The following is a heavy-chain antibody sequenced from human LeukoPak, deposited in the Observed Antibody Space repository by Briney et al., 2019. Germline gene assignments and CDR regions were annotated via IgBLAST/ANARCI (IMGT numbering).Heavy chain of an antibody. CDR1: GGSISSGSYY. D-gene: IGHD3-10*01. V-gene: IGHV4-61*01. Sequence: SETLSLTCTVSGGSISSGSYYWSWIRQPPGKGLEWIGYIYYSGSINYNPSLKSRVTISVDTSKNQFSLKLSSVTAADTAVYYCARGRMVRGVMPPDYWGQGTLVTVSS. CDR3: ARGRMVRGVMPPDY. CDR2: IYYSGSI. J-gene: IGHJ4*02.